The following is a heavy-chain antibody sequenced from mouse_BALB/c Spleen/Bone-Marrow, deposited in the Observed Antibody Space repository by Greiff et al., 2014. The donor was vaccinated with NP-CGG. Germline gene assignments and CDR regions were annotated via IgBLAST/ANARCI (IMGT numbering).Heavy chain of an antibody. D-gene: IGHD4-1*01. V-gene: IGHV3-1*02. CDR2: IHYSGTT. Sequence: EVQLQESGPDLVKPSQSLSLTCTVTGYSITSDYSWHWIRQFPGNKLEWMGYIHYSGTTVYNPSLKSRISFTRDTSKNQFFLQLNSVTTEDTATYYCARFAGTPYTMDYWGQGTSVTVSS. J-gene: IGHJ4*01. CDR1: GYSITSDYS. CDR3: ARFAGTPYTMDY.